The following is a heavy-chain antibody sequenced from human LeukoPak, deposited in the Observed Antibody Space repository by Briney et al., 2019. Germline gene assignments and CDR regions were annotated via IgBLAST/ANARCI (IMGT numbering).Heavy chain of an antibody. CDR1: GYTFTSYG. CDR3: ARDGFTITMVRGVIINWFDP. Sequence: GASVKVSCKASGYTFTSYGLSWVRQAPGQGLEWMGWISAYNGNTNYAQKLQGRVTMTTDTSTSTAYMELRSLRSDDTAVYYCARDGFTITMVRGVIINWFDPWGQGTLVTVSS. V-gene: IGHV1-18*04. D-gene: IGHD3-10*01. J-gene: IGHJ5*02. CDR2: ISAYNGNT.